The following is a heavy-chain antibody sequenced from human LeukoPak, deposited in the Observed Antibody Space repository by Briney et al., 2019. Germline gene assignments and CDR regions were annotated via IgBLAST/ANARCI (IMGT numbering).Heavy chain of an antibody. CDR2: INWNGGST. CDR3: ARGYCSGGSCYSTYYYYYMDV. J-gene: IGHJ6*03. V-gene: IGHV3-20*04. D-gene: IGHD2-15*01. CDR1: GFTFDDYG. Sequence: GGSLRLSCAASGFTFDDYGMSWVRQAPGKGLEWVSGINWNGGSTGYADSVKGRFTISRDNAKNSPYLQMNSLRAEDTALHYCARGYCSGGSCYSTYYYYYMDVWGKGTTVTVSS.